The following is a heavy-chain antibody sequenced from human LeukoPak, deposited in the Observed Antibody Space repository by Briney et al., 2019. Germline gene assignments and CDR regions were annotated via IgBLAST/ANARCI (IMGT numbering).Heavy chain of an antibody. D-gene: IGHD3-3*01. J-gene: IGHJ4*02. CDR2: IIPVFGTP. CDR1: GGTFSNSG. Sequence: SVKVSCKTSGGTFSNSGISWVRQAPGQGPEWMGGIIPVFGTPNYAQKFQGRLTITADRSTTTAYMELSSLTSDDTAVYHCARERLARFPYFDYWGQGTLVAVSS. CDR3: ARERLARFPYFDY. V-gene: IGHV1-69*06.